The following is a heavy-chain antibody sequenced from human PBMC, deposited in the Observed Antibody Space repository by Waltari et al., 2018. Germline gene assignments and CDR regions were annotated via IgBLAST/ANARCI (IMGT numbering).Heavy chain of an antibody. CDR3: ATDRPTRYYDSSGYFDY. CDR1: GYTLTELS. V-gene: IGHV1-24*01. Sequence: QVQLVQSGAEVKKPGASVKVSCKVSGYTLTELSMHWVRQAPGKGLDGLGGFDPEDGETIYAQKFQDRVTMTEDTSTDTAYMELSSLRSEDTAVYYCATDRPTRYYDSSGYFDYWGQGTLVTVSS. D-gene: IGHD3-22*01. J-gene: IGHJ4*02. CDR2: FDPEDGET.